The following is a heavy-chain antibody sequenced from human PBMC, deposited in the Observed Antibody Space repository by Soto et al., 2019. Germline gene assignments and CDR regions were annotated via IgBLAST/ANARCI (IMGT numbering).Heavy chain of an antibody. CDR2: IDWDDDK. CDR1: GFSLSTSGMC. CDR3: ARIWKGYYYYGMYA. D-gene: IGHD1-1*01. J-gene: IGHJ6*02. V-gene: IGHV2-70*01. Sequence: VAGPTLVNPTQTLTLTCTFSGFSLSTSGMCVSWIRQPPGKALEWLALIDWDDDKYYSTSLKTRLTISKDTSKNQVVLTMTNMDPVDKATYYCARIWKGYYYYGMYAWGQGSSVPV.